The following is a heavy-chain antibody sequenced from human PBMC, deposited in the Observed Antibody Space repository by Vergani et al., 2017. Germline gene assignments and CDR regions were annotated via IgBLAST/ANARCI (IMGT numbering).Heavy chain of an antibody. J-gene: IGHJ6*02. Sequence: QVQLQESGPGLVKPSETLSLTCAVSGYSISSGYYWGWIRQPPGKGLEWIGSIYHSGSTNYNPSLKSRVTISVDTSKNQFSLKLSSVTAANTAVYYCARVPFDIVVVDEFRHYYYYGMDVWGQGTTVTVSS. V-gene: IGHV4-38-2*01. CDR1: GYSISSGYY. D-gene: IGHD2-15*01. CDR3: ARVPFDIVVVDEFRHYYYYGMDV. CDR2: IYHSGST.